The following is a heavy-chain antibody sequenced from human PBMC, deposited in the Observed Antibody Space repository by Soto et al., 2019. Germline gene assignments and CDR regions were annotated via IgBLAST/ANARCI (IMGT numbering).Heavy chain of an antibody. CDR2: IWYDGSNK. Sequence: PGGSLRLSCAASGFTFSSYGMHWVRQAPGKGLEWVAVIWYDGSNKYYADSVKGRFTISRDNSKNTLYLQMNSLRAEDTAVYYCAREAFGHGSYYYGMDVWGQGTTVTV. V-gene: IGHV3-33*01. CDR3: AREAFGHGSYYYGMDV. D-gene: IGHD3-10*01. CDR1: GFTFSSYG. J-gene: IGHJ6*02.